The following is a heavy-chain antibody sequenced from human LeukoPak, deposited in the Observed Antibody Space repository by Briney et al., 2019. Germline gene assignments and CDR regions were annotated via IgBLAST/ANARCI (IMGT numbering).Heavy chain of an antibody. D-gene: IGHD2-2*01. Sequence: GGSLRLSCAASGFTFSSYSMNWVRQAPGKELEWVSYISSSSSTIYYADSVKGRFTVSRDNAKNSLYLQMNSLRAEDTAVYYCARVRAPYCSSTSCSNIRFDPWGQGTLVTVSS. V-gene: IGHV3-48*04. CDR2: ISSSSSTI. CDR3: ARVRAPYCSSTSCSNIRFDP. CDR1: GFTFSSYS. J-gene: IGHJ5*02.